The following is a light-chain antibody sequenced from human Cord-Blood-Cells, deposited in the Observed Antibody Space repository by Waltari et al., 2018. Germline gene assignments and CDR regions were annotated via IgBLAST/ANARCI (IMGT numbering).Light chain of an antibody. CDR2: AAS. J-gene: IGKJ5*01. CDR1: QSISSY. CDR3: QQSYSTLFT. Sequence: DIQMNQSPSSLSASVGDRVTITCRASQSISSYLNWYQQKPGKAPKLPIYAASSLQSGVPSRFSGSGSGTDFTLTISSLQPEDFATYYCQQSYSTLFTFGQGTRLEIK. V-gene: IGKV1-39*01.